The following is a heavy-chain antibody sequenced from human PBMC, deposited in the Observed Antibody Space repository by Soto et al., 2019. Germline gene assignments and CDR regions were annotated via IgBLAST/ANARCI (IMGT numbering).Heavy chain of an antibody. CDR2: ISYDGSNK. Sequence: GGSLRLSCAASGFTFSSYAMHWVRQAPGKGLEWVAVISYDGSNKYYADSVKGRFTISRDNSKNTLYLQMNSLRAEDTAVYYCARSITIFGVVIRAYYYGMDVWCQGTTVTVSS. D-gene: IGHD3-3*01. CDR3: ARSITIFGVVIRAYYYGMDV. V-gene: IGHV3-30-3*01. CDR1: GFTFSSYA. J-gene: IGHJ6*02.